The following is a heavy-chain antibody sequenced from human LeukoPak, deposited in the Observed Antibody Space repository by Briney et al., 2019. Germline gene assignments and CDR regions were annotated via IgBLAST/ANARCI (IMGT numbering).Heavy chain of an antibody. J-gene: IGHJ4*02. D-gene: IGHD5-18*01. Sequence: SVKVSCKASGGTFSSYATSWVRQAPGQGLEWMGGIIPIFGTANYAQKFQVRVTITADESTSTAYMELSSLRSEDTAVYYCARGEPTARLWPYWGQGTLVTVSS. CDR3: ARGEPTARLWPY. V-gene: IGHV1-69*13. CDR1: GGTFSSYA. CDR2: IIPIFGTA.